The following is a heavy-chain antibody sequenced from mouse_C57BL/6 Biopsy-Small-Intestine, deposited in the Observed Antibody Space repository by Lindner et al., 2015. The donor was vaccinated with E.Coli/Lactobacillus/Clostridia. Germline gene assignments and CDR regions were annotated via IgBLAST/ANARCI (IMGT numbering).Heavy chain of an antibody. CDR3: ARWASYDGYYDY. D-gene: IGHD2-3*01. J-gene: IGHJ2*01. V-gene: IGHV1-81*01. Sequence: VQLQESGAELARPGASVKLSCKASGYTFTSYGISWVKQRTGQGLEWIGEIYPRSGNTYYNEKFKGKATLTADKSSSTAYMELRSLTPEDSAVYFCARWASYDGYYDYWGQGTTLTVSS. CDR1: GYTFTSYG. CDR2: IYPRSGNT.